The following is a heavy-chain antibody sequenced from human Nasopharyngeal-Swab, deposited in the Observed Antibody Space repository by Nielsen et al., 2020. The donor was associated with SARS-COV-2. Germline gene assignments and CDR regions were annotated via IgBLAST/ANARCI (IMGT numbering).Heavy chain of an antibody. D-gene: IGHD3-10*01. CDR2: ISWKSGNM. CDR1: GFSFDDYT. Sequence: GGSLRLSCVASGFSFDDYTMHWVRQAPGKGLEWFSGISWKSGNMGYSDSVKGRFTISRDNAKNSVYLQMNSLRPEDTALYYCAKTMVRGDFYYFLDVWGKGTTVTVSS. V-gene: IGHV3-9*01. J-gene: IGHJ6*03. CDR3: AKTMVRGDFYYFLDV.